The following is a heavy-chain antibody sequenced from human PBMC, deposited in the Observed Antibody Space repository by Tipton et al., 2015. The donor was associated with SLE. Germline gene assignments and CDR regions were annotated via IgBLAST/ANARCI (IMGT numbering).Heavy chain of an antibody. Sequence: LRLSCALYGGSFSGHYWSWIRQSPGKGLEWIGSIFYSGTTYYSPSLKSRVTISVDTSKNQFSLKVSSVTAADTAVYYCARDHGGSYYGWFDPWGQGTLVTVSS. J-gene: IGHJ5*02. V-gene: IGHV4-34*12. CDR2: IFYSGTT. D-gene: IGHD1-26*01. CDR3: ARDHGGSYYGWFDP. CDR1: GGSFSGHY.